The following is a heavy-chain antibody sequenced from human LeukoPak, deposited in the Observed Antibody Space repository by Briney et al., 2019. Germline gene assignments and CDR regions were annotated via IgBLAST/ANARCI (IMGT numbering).Heavy chain of an antibody. CDR3: AKLAGWELLNYFDY. Sequence: GGSLRLSCEASGFTFSSYGMGWVRQAPGKGLEWVSGISGGGGSTYYADSVKGRFTISRDNSKNTLYLQMNSLRAEDTAVYYCAKLAGWELLNYFDYWGQGTLVTVSS. D-gene: IGHD1-26*01. V-gene: IGHV3-23*01. J-gene: IGHJ4*02. CDR2: ISGGGGST. CDR1: GFTFSSYG.